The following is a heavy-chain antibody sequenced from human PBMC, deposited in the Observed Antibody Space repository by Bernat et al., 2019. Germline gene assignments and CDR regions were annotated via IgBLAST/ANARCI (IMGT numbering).Heavy chain of an antibody. CDR3: AKDPIQQWLVSSLRGGYYYGMDV. J-gene: IGHJ6*02. Sequence: EVQLLESGGGLVQPGGSLRLSCAASGFTFSSYAMSWVRQAPGKGLEWVSAISGSGGSTYYADAVKGRLTSSRDNSKNTLYLKMNSLRAEDTAVYYCAKDPIQQWLVSSLRGGYYYGMDVWGQGTTVTVSS. CDR1: GFTFSSYA. D-gene: IGHD6-19*01. V-gene: IGHV3-23*01. CDR2: ISGSGGST.